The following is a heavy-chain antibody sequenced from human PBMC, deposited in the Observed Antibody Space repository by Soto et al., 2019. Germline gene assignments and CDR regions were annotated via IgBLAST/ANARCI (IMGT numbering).Heavy chain of an antibody. V-gene: IGHV3-23*01. J-gene: IGHJ4*02. CDR3: AKAVGDY. CDR2: FSGSGGAT. Sequence: LRLSCAASGFIASNYAMSWVRQAPGKGLEWVSGFSGSGGATFYADSVKGRFTISRDSSKNTIYLQMDRLRADDTAVYYCAKAVGDYWGRGTLVTVSS. CDR1: GFIASNYA. D-gene: IGHD1-26*01.